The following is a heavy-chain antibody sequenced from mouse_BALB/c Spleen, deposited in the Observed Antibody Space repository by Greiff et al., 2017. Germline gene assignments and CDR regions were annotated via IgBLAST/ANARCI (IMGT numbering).Heavy chain of an antibody. CDR2: IDPENGDT. J-gene: IGHJ3*01. D-gene: IGHD3-1*01. Sequence: VQLQQSGAELVRSGASVKLSCTASGFNIKDYYTHWVKQRPEQGLEWIGWIDPENGDTEYAPKFQGKATMTADTSSNTAYLQLSSLTSEDTAVYYCNAGGLFAYWGQGTLVTVSA. CDR3: NAGGLFAY. CDR1: GFNIKDYY. V-gene: IGHV14-4*02.